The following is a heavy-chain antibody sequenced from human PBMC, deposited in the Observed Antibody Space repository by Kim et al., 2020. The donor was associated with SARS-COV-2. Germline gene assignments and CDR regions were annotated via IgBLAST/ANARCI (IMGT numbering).Heavy chain of an antibody. CDR1: GRSFSGYY. V-gene: IGHV4-34*01. CDR3: PRERISGSYTTAFDI. J-gene: IGHJ3*02. Sequence: SETLSLTCAVYGRSFSGYYWSWIRQPPGKGLEWIGEINHSGSTNYNPSLKSRVTISIDTSKNQLSLNLRSVTAADTAVYYCPRERISGSYTTAFDIWGQG. D-gene: IGHD1-26*01. CDR2: INHSGST.